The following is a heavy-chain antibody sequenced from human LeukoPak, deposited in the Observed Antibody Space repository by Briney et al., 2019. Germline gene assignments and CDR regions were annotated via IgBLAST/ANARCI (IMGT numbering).Heavy chain of an antibody. CDR1: GGSISSGSYY. V-gene: IGHV4-61*02. J-gene: IGHJ5*02. CDR3: ARAFSGYSSGWPYRYNWFDP. Sequence: PSETLSLTCTVSGGSISSGSYYWSWIRQPAGKGLEWIGRIYTSGSTNYNPSLKSRVTISVDTSKNQFSLKLSSVTAADTAVYYCARAFSGYSSGWPYRYNWFDPWGQGTLVTVSS. D-gene: IGHD6-19*01. CDR2: IYTSGST.